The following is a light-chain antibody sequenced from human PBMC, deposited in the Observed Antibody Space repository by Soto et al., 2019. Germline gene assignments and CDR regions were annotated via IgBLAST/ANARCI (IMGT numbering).Light chain of an antibody. CDR1: QSVSSSF. Sequence: EIVLTQSPGTLSLSPGETAALSCRASQSVSSSFLAWYQQKPGQAPRLLIYGASSRATGIPDRFRGSGSGTDFILTISRLEPEDFAGYYCQQYDTSPPTFGGGTKVEIK. V-gene: IGKV3-20*01. CDR2: GAS. CDR3: QQYDTSPPT. J-gene: IGKJ4*01.